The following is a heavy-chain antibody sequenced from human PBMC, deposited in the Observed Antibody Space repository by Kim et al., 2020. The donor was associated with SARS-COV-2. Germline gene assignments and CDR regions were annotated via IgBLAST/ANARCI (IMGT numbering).Heavy chain of an antibody. D-gene: IGHD5-18*01. Sequence: GGSLRLSCAASGFTFSSYGMHWVRQAPGKGLEWVAVISYDGSNKYYADSVKGRFTISRDNSKNTLYLQMNSLRAEDTAVYYCAKAREYSYGPKLMDYWGQGTLVTVSS. J-gene: IGHJ4*02. V-gene: IGHV3-30*18. CDR3: AKAREYSYGPKLMDY. CDR1: GFTFSSYG. CDR2: ISYDGSNK.